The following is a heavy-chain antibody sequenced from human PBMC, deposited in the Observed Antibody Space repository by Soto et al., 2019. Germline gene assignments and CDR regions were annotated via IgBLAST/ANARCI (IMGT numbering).Heavy chain of an antibody. CDR2: INPSGGST. CDR1: GYTFTSYY. CDR3: AREFTAVAGLVRDY. D-gene: IGHD6-19*01. Sequence: ASVKVSCKASGYTFTSYYMHWVRQAPGQGLEWMGIINPSGGSTSYAQKFQGRVTMTRDTSISTAYMELSRLRSDDTAVYYCAREFTAVAGLVRDYWGQGTLVTVSS. V-gene: IGHV1-46*01. J-gene: IGHJ4*02.